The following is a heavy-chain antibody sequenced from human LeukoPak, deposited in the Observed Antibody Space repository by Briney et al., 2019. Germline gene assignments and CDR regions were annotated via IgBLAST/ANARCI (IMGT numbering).Heavy chain of an antibody. CDR3: AKDHRDY. V-gene: IGHV3-30*18. Sequence: GGSLRLSCAASGFTFSSYGMHWVRQAPGKGLEWVAVISYDGSNKYYADSVKGRFTISRDNSKNTLYLQMNSLRAEDTAVYYCAKDHRDYWGQGTLVTVSS. J-gene: IGHJ4*02. CDR2: ISYDGSNK. CDR1: GFTFSSYG.